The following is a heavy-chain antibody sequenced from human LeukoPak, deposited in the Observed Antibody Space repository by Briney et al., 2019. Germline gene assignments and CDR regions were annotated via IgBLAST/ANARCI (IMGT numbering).Heavy chain of an antibody. J-gene: IGHJ4*02. CDR1: GFTFSSYG. CDR2: IWYDGNNK. Sequence: GGSLRLSCAASGFTFSSYGMHWVRRAPGKGLEWVALIWYDGNNKYYADSVKGRFTISRDNSKNTLYLQLNSLRAEDTAVYYCARQHCSGGDCYFFDWGQGTLVTVSS. D-gene: IGHD2-15*01. V-gene: IGHV3-33*01. CDR3: ARQHCSGGDCYFFD.